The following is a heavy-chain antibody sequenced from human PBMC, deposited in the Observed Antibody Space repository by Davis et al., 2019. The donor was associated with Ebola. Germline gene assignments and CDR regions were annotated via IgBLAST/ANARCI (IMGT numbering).Heavy chain of an antibody. J-gene: IGHJ4*02. D-gene: IGHD3-10*01. V-gene: IGHV3-30-3*01. CDR3: VRGGGSYFDY. Sequence: GESLKISCAASGFTFSSYAMHWVRQAPGKGLEWVAVISYDGSNKYYADSVKGRFTISRDNSKNTLYLQMNSLTSDDTAVYYCVRGGGSYFDYWGQGTLVTVSS. CDR1: GFTFSSYA. CDR2: ISYDGSNK.